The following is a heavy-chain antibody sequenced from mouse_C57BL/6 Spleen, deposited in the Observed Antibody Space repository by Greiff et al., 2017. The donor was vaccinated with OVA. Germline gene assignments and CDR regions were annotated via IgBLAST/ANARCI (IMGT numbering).Heavy chain of an antibody. CDR2: ISDGGSYT. Sequence: EVKLMESGGGLVKPGGSLKLSCAASGFTFSSYAMSWVRQTPEKRLEWVATISDGGSYTYYPDNVKGRFTISRDNAKNNLYLQMSHLKSEDTAMYYCAREHPHFDYWGQGTTLTVSS. J-gene: IGHJ2*01. CDR1: GFTFSSYA. CDR3: AREHPHFDY. V-gene: IGHV5-4*01.